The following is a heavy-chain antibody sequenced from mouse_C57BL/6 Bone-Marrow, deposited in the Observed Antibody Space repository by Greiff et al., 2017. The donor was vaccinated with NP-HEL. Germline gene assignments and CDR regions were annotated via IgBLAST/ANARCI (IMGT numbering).Heavy chain of an antibody. Sequence: QVQLQQPGAELVKPGASVKVSCKASGYTFTSYWMHWVKQRPGQGLEWIGRIHPSDSDTNYNQKFKGKATLTVDKSSSTAYMQLSSLTSEDSAVYYCANDYVLGWFAYWGQGTLVTVSA. CDR1: GYTFTSYW. D-gene: IGHD2-4*01. CDR3: ANDYVLGWFAY. V-gene: IGHV1-74*01. CDR2: IHPSDSDT. J-gene: IGHJ3*01.